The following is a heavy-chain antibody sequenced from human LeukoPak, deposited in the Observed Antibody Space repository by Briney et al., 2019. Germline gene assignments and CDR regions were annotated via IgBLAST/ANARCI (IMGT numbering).Heavy chain of an antibody. CDR2: ISSSSSYI. J-gene: IGHJ4*02. D-gene: IGHD3-22*01. CDR1: GITFSSYS. V-gene: IGHV3-21*01. Sequence: GRSLRLSSAAYGITFSSYSMNWVRQAPGKGLEWVSSISSSSSYIYYADSVKGRFTISRDNAKNSLYLQMNSLRAEDTAVYYCARVLPVVYYDSSGSDYWGQGTLVTVSS. CDR3: ARVLPVVYYDSSGSDY.